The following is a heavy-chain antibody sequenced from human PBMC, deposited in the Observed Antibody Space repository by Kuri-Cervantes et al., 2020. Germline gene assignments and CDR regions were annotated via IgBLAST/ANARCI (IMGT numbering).Heavy chain of an antibody. V-gene: IGHV3-30*03. CDR3: ARDGYYGSGIDHSMFN. Sequence: GESLKISCAASGFTFSSYGMHWVRQAPGKGLEWVAVTSYDGSNKYYADSVKGRFTISRDNSKNTLYLQMNSLRAEDTAVYYCARDGYYGSGIDHSMFNWGQGTLVTVSS. CDR1: GFTFSSYG. CDR2: TSYDGSNK. D-gene: IGHD3-10*01. J-gene: IGHJ4*02.